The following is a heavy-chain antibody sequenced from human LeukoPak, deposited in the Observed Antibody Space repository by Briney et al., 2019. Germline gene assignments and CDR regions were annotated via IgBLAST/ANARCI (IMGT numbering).Heavy chain of an antibody. D-gene: IGHD2-21*02. V-gene: IGHV1-24*01. CDR1: GYTLTELS. Sequence: GASVKVSCKVSGYTLTELSMHWVRQAPGKGLEWMGGFDPEDGETIYAQKFQGRVTMTEDTSTDTAYMELSSLRSEDTAVYYCATEECGGDCYSPLSRWGQGTLVTVSS. CDR3: ATEECGGDCYSPLSR. J-gene: IGHJ4*02. CDR2: FDPEDGET.